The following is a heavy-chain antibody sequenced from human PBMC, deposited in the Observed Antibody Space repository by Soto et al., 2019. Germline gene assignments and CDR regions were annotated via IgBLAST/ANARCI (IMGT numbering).Heavy chain of an antibody. J-gene: IGHJ4*02. CDR2: IYHSGST. CDR1: GYSISSGYY. D-gene: IGHD3-3*01. V-gene: IGHV4-38-2*02. Sequence: SETLSLTCAVSGYSISSGYYWGWIRQPPGKGLEWIGSIYHSGSTYYNPSLKGRVTISVDTSKNQFSLKLSSVTAADTAVYYCARDGRVGGSGYYTLFDYWGQGTLVTVSS. CDR3: ARDGRVGGSGYYTLFDY.